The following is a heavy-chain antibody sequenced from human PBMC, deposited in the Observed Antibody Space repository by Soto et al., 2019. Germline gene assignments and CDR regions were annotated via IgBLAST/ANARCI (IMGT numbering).Heavy chain of an antibody. Sequence: SETLSLTCTVPGGSISSSSYYWGWIRQPPGKGLEWIGSIYYSGSTYYNPSLKSRVTISVDTSKNQFSLKLSSVTGADTAVYYCASYYGDYNYYFAYWGQGTLVTVSS. CDR1: GGSISSSSYY. V-gene: IGHV4-39*01. CDR2: IYYSGST. J-gene: IGHJ4*02. D-gene: IGHD4-17*01. CDR3: ASYYGDYNYYFAY.